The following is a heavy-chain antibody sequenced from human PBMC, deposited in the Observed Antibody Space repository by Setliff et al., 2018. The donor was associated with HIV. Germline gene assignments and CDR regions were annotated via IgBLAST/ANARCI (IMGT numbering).Heavy chain of an antibody. Sequence: ASVKVSCKASGYTFTAYYIHWVRQAPGQGLEWMGWINPYSGGTNYAQNFQGWVTMTRDTSITTAYLELSRLTSDDTALYFCVREVRASYKGPLWFGQSDPRPDTFDIWGQGTMVTISS. CDR2: INPYSGGT. D-gene: IGHD3-10*01. V-gene: IGHV1-2*04. CDR3: VREVRASYKGPLWFGQSDPRPDTFDI. J-gene: IGHJ3*02. CDR1: GYTFTAYY.